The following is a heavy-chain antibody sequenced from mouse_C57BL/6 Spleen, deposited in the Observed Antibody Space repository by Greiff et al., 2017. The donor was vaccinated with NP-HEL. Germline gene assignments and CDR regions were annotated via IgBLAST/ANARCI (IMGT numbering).Heavy chain of an antibody. D-gene: IGHD2-3*01. V-gene: IGHV3-6*01. Sequence: EVKVEESGPGLVKPSQSLSLTCSVTGYSITSGYYWNWIRQFPGNKLEWMGYISYDGSNNYNPSLKNRISITRDTSKNQFFLKLNSVTTEDTATYYCAREDGYYADYAIDYWGQGTSVTVSS. CDR3: AREDGYYADYAIDY. J-gene: IGHJ4*01. CDR1: GYSITSGYY. CDR2: ISYDGSN.